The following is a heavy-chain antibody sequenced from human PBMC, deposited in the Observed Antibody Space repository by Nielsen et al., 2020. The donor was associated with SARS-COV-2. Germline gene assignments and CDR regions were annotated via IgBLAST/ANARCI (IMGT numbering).Heavy chain of an antibody. CDR1: GFTFSSYA. CDR3: AREDFEGYCSGGSCLDANLDY. Sequence: GESLKISCAASGFTFSSYAMHWVRQAPGKGLEYVSAISSNGGSTYYANSVKGRFTISRDNSKNTLYLQMGSLRAEDMAVYYCAREDFEGYCSGGSCLDANLDYWGQGTLVTVSS. D-gene: IGHD2-15*01. J-gene: IGHJ4*02. V-gene: IGHV3-64*01. CDR2: ISSNGGST.